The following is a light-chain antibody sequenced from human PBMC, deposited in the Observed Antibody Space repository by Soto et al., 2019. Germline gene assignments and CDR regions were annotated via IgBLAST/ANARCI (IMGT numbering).Light chain of an antibody. CDR1: SSDVGVYNY. CDR2: DVS. Sequence: QSALTQPASVSGSPGQSITISCTGTSSDVGVYNYVSWYQQHPGKAPKLMIYDVSNRPSGVSNRFSGSKSGNTAFLTISGLQAEDEADYYCSSYTSSSTLVVFGGGTKVTVL. CDR3: SSYTSSSTLVV. J-gene: IGLJ2*01. V-gene: IGLV2-14*03.